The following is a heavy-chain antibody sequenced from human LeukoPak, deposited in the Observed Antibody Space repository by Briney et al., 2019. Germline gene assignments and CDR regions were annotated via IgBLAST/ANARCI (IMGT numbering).Heavy chain of an antibody. Sequence: PSETLSLTCAVSGGSISSSNWWSWVRQPPGKGLEWIGEIYHSGSTNYNPSLKSRVTISVDKSKNQFSLKLSSVTAADTAVYYCAGGPVGATLYYHYYYMDVWGKGTTVTVSS. D-gene: IGHD1-26*01. CDR3: AGGPVGATLYYHYYYMDV. CDR2: IYHSGST. V-gene: IGHV4-4*02. CDR1: GGSISSSNW. J-gene: IGHJ6*03.